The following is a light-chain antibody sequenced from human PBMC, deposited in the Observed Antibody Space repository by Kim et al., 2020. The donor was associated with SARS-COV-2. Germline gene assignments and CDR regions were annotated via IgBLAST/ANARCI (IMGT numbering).Light chain of an antibody. CDR2: DVS. J-gene: IGKJ1*01. CDR1: HSVNSY. V-gene: IGKV3-11*01. Sequence: EIVLTQSPATLSLSPGERATLSCRASHSVNSYLVWYQQKPGQPPRLLIYDVSNRATGIPARFSGSGSGTDFTLTISSLEPEDFAVYYCRQRSNWPPTFGQGTKVDIK. CDR3: RQRSNWPPT.